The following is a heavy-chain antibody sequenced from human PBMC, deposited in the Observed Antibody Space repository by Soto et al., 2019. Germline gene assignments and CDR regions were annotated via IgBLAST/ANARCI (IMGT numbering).Heavy chain of an antibody. CDR1: GFTFSDYY. CDR3: ARGLPYYYYGMDV. CDR2: ISSSSSYT. V-gene: IGHV3-11*06. D-gene: IGHD5-12*01. Sequence: NPGGSLRLSCAASGFTFSDYYMSWIRQAPGKGLEWVSYISSSSSYTNYADSVKGRFTISRDNAKNSLYLQMNSLRAEDTAVYYCARGLPYYYYGMDVWGQGTTFTVSS. J-gene: IGHJ6*02.